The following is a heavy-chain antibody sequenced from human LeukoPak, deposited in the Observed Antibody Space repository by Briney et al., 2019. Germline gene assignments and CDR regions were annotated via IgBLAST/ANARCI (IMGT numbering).Heavy chain of an antibody. D-gene: IGHD6-13*01. CDR3: ARNYPAAGVDWFDP. J-gene: IGHJ5*02. V-gene: IGHV1-69*04. Sequence: GASVKLSCKASGGTFSSYAISWVRQAPGQGLEWMGRIIPILGIANCAQKFQGRDTITADKAKSTAYMELSSLRSDDTAMYYCARNYPAAGVDWFDPGGQGTRDTVS. CDR1: GGTFSSYA. CDR2: IIPILGIA.